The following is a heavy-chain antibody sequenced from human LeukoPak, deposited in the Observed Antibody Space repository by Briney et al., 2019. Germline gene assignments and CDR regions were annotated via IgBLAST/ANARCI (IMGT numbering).Heavy chain of an antibody. CDR1: GFTFSAYG. D-gene: IGHD4-17*01. V-gene: IGHV3-23*01. J-gene: IGHJ3*02. Sequence: GGSLRLSCAASGFTFSAYGVTWVRQAPGKGLEWVSSMGVNGDNVHYADSVKGRFAISRDNSKNTLYLQMNSLRAEDAAVYYCAKDPNGDYVGAFDTWGQGTMVIVSS. CDR3: AKDPNGDYVGAFDT. CDR2: MGVNGDNV.